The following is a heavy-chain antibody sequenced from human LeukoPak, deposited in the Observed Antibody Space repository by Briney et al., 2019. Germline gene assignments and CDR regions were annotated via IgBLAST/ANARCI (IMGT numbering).Heavy chain of an antibody. D-gene: IGHD2-21*02. CDR2: ISISSSYI. V-gene: IGHV3-21*01. CDR1: GFTXSSXX. CDR3: ARACGGDCYLSDY. Sequence: GGSLRLSCAAFGFTXSSXXXNWVXQXXXXXXXXVSSISISSSYIYYADSVKGRFTISRDNAKNSLYLQLNSLRVEDTAVYYCARACGGDCYLSDYWGQGTLVTVSS. J-gene: IGHJ4*02.